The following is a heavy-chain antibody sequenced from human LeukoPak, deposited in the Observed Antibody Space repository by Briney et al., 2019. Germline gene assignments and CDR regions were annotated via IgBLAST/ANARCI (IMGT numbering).Heavy chain of an antibody. CDR2: IKGDGSGK. V-gene: IGHV3-7*01. Sequence: GGSLRLSCAASGFTFSGSWMSWVRQAPGKGLEWVATIKGDGSGKFYVNSVKGRFAIFRDDAKSSLFLQMDSLRSEDTAVYYCTKNTHDYWGQGTLVTVSS. CDR1: GFTFSGSW. D-gene: IGHD1/OR15-1a*01. CDR3: TKNTHDY. J-gene: IGHJ4*02.